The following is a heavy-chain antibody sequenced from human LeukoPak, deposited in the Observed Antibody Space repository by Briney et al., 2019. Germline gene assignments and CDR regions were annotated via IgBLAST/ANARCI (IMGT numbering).Heavy chain of an antibody. D-gene: IGHD4-23*01. V-gene: IGHV3-21*01. CDR2: MSSSSSYI. Sequence: PGGSLRLPCAASGFTFSNYIMNWVRQAPGKGLEWVSSMSSSSSYIYYADSVKGRFSISRDNAKNSLYLEMNSLRAEDTAVYYCASTADYGGNSIRTFDYWGQGTLVTVSS. CDR3: ASTADYGGNSIRTFDY. CDR1: GFTFSNYI. J-gene: IGHJ4*02.